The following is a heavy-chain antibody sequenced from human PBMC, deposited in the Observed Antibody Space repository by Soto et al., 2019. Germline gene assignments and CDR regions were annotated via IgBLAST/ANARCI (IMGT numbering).Heavy chain of an antibody. J-gene: IGHJ4*02. CDR2: ISSSSSYI. D-gene: IGHD6-13*01. Sequence: GGSLRLSCAASGFTFSSYSMNWVRQAPGKGLEWVSSISSSSSYIYYADSVKGRFTISRDNAKNSLYLQMNSLRAEDTAVYYCLGYTSLPQYYFDYWGQGTLVTVSS. V-gene: IGHV3-21*01. CDR3: LGYTSLPQYYFDY. CDR1: GFTFSSYS.